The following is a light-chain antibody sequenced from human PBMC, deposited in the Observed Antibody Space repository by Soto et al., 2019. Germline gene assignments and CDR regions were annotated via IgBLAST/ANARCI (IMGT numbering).Light chain of an antibody. V-gene: IGLV1-40*01. CDR1: SSNIGAGYD. J-gene: IGLJ1*01. CDR2: GNS. CDR3: QSYDSSLSALYV. Sequence: QSVLTQPPSVSGAPGQRVTISCTGSSSNIGAGYDVHWYQQLPGTAPKLLISGNSNRPSGVPDRVSGSKSGTSASLAITGLQAEDEADYYCQSYDSSLSALYVFGTGTKVTVL.